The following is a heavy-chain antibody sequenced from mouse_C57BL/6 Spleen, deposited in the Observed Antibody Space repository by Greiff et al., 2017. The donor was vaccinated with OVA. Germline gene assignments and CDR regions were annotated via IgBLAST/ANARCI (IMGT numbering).Heavy chain of an antibody. V-gene: IGHV5-17*01. J-gene: IGHJ1*03. CDR1: GFTFSDYG. CDR3: AKGGNWYSDV. CDR2: ISSGSSTI. Sequence: EVNLVESGGGLVKPGGSLKLSCAASGFTFSDYGMHWVRQAPEKGLEWVAYISSGSSTIYYADTVKGRFTISRDNAKNTLFLQMTSLRSEDTAMYYCAKGGNWYSDVWGTGTTVTVSS.